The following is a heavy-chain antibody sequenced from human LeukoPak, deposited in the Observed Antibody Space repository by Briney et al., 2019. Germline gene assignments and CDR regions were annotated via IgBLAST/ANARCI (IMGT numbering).Heavy chain of an antibody. D-gene: IGHD2-2*01. CDR2: MNPNSGNT. J-gene: IGHJ6*03. CDR3: ARGKEVVVVYYMDV. V-gene: IGHV1-8*01. CDR1: GYTFTSYD. Sequence: ASVKVSFKASGYTFTSYDINWVRQATGQGLEWMGGMNPNSGNTGYAQKFQGRVTMTRNTSISIAYMELTSLRSEATAVYYCARGKEVVVVYYMDVWGKGTTVTVSS.